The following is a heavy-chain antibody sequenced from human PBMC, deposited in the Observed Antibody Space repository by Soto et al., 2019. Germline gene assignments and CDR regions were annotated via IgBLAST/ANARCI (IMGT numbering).Heavy chain of an antibody. CDR1: GGSISSYY. V-gene: IGHV4-59*01. D-gene: IGHD3-22*01. CDR3: ARGGCSGGSCTYYDSSGYYLYYFDY. CDR2: IYYSGST. Sequence: SETLSLTCTVSGGSISSYYWSWIRQPPGKGLEWIGYIYYSGSTNYNPSLKSRVTISVDTSKNQFSLKLSSVTAADTAVYYCARGGCSGGSCTYYDSSGYYLYYFDYWGRGTLVTVS. J-gene: IGHJ4*02.